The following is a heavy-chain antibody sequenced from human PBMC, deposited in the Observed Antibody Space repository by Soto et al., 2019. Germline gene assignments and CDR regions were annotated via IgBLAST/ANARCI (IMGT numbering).Heavy chain of an antibody. Sequence: SETLSLTCTVSDDSLTTNKYAWTWIRQNPEKGLEWIGYVYSNGNTRSSPSLQSRVSMSVDASKSHFSLRLSSVTAADTAVYFCARASYFRPSGSYYFVSWGQGTLVTVSS. J-gene: IGHJ5*02. D-gene: IGHD3-10*01. CDR2: VYSNGNT. CDR3: ARASYFRPSGSYYFVS. V-gene: IGHV4-31*03. CDR1: DDSLTTNKYA.